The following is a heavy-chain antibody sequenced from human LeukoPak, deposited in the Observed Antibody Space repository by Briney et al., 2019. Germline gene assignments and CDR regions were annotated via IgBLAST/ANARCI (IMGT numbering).Heavy chain of an antibody. Sequence: PGGSLRLSCAASGFTFSSYGMHWVRQAPGKGLEWVAFIRNDGSKEYFADSVKGRFTISRDNAKNTLYLQMNSLRAEDTAVYYCASLMRSAVPNWGQGTLVTVSS. CDR1: GFTFSSYG. J-gene: IGHJ1*01. V-gene: IGHV3-30*02. CDR3: ASLMRSAVPN. D-gene: IGHD4-17*01. CDR2: IRNDGSKE.